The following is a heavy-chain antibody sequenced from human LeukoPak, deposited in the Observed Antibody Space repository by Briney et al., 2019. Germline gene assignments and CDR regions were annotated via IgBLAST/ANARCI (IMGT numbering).Heavy chain of an antibody. CDR3: ARVGYCSSTSCYPFDY. CDR1: GFNFSDYY. Sequence: GGSLTLSCAASGFNFSDYYMSWIRQAAGKGLEGVSYISSSGSTIYYGDSVKGRFTIFRDNAKNSLYLQMNSLRAEDPAVYYCARVGYCSSTSCYPFDYWGQGTLVTVSS. V-gene: IGHV3-11*01. D-gene: IGHD2-2*01. J-gene: IGHJ4*02. CDR2: ISSSGSTI.